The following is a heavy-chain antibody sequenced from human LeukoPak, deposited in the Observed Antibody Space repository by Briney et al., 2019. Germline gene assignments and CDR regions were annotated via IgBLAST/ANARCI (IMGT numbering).Heavy chain of an antibody. Sequence: PSETLSLTCTLSARSISSYYWNWIRQVPGKGLEWIGYIFYGANHYYNSSFKDRIPMPMDQSKGQASLEMASVAAADPAVFLWSSGTIFGVIAPFCFLSWGQGTLVTV. V-gene: IGHV4-59*01. CDR2: IFYGANH. J-gene: IGHJ5*02. CDR1: ARSISSYY. CDR3: SSGTIFGVIAPFCFLS. D-gene: IGHD3-3*01.